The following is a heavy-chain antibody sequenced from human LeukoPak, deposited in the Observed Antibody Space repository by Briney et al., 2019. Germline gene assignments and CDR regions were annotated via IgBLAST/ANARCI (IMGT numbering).Heavy chain of an antibody. CDR2: INSDGSST. Sequence: GGSLRLSCAASGFTFSSYWMHWVRQAPGKRLVWVSRINSDGSSTSYADPVKGRFTISRDNAKNTLYLQMNSLRAEDTAVYYCVGAAAGFSYWGQGTLVTVSS. CDR3: VGAAAGFSY. V-gene: IGHV3-74*01. J-gene: IGHJ4*02. D-gene: IGHD6-13*01. CDR1: GFTFSSYW.